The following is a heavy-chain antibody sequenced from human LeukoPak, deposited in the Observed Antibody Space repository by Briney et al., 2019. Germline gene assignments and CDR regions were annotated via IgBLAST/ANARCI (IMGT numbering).Heavy chain of an antibody. D-gene: IGHD3-3*01. CDR1: GGSISSSSYY. V-gene: IGHV4-39*01. CDR2: IYYSGST. CDR3: ARLFTIFNWFDP. Sequence: SETLSLTCTVSGGSISSSSYYWGWIRQPPGKGLEWIGSIYYSGSTYYNPSLKSRVTISVDTSKNQFSLKLSSVTAADTAVYYCARLFTIFNWFDPWGQGTLVTVSS. J-gene: IGHJ5*02.